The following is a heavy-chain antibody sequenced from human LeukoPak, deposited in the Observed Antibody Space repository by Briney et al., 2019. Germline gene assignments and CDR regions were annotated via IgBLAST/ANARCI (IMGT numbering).Heavy chain of an antibody. Sequence: QPGGSLRLSCAASGFTLSSHWMLWLRQFPGKGLVWVSRLNPDETSTIYADSVKGRFTISRDNAKNSLSLQMNSLRAEDTAVYYCARDGPDCSSTHCYFWFDSWGQGTLVTVSS. D-gene: IGHD2-2*01. V-gene: IGHV3-74*01. CDR1: GFTLSSHW. J-gene: IGHJ5*01. CDR3: ARDGPDCSSTHCYFWFDS. CDR2: LNPDETST.